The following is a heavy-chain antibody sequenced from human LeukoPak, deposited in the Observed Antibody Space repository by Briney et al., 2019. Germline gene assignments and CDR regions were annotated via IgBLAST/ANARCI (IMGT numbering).Heavy chain of an antibody. J-gene: IGHJ4*02. V-gene: IGHV3-11*01. CDR2: ISSSGSTI. CDR3: ARDLVRMGGYNYFDY. D-gene: IGHD5-24*01. Sequence: GGSLRLSCAASGFTFSDYYMSWIRQAPGKGLEWVSYISSSGSTIYYADSVKGRFTISRDNAKNSLYLQMNSLRAEDTAAYYCARDLVRMGGYNYFDYWGQGTLVTVSS. CDR1: GFTFSDYY.